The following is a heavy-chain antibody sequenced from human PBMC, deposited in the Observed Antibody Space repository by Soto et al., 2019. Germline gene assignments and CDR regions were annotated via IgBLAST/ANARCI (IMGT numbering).Heavy chain of an antibody. CDR1: GFPFSSYG. J-gene: IGHJ4*02. D-gene: IGHD3-3*01. Sequence: LRLSCTASGFPFSSYGMHWVRQAPGKGLEWVAVIWYDGSNKYYADSVKGRFTISRDNSKNTLYLQMNSLRAEDTAVYYCARDRRFPSVLFDYWGQGTLVTVSS. CDR3: ARDRRFPSVLFDY. CDR2: IWYDGSNK. V-gene: IGHV3-33*08.